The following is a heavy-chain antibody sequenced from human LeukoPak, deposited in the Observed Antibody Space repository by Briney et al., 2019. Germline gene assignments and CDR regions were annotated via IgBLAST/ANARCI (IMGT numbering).Heavy chain of an antibody. CDR2: IYTSVIT. V-gene: IGHV4-4*07. CDR1: GGSISSYY. Sequence: SETLSLTCTVSGGSISSYYWSWIRQPAGKGLEWIGRIYTSVITNYNPSLKSRVTMSVDTSNNQFSVKLSPVTAADTAVYYCARERGYCSNTSCAAAAPDYWGQGTLVTVSS. D-gene: IGHD2-2*01. CDR3: ARERGYCSNTSCAAAAPDY. J-gene: IGHJ4*02.